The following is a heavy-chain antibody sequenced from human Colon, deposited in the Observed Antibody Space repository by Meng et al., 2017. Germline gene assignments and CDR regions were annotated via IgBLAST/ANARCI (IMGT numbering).Heavy chain of an antibody. CDR2: IIPMFPKT. D-gene: IGHD5-24*01. CDR3: TRGLATIPHFDY. J-gene: IGHJ4*02. CDR1: GGSFNTYG. Sequence: QVPVLQSGAEVKKPGSSVKVSCKTSGGSFNTYGINWVRQAPKQGLEWMGGIIPMFPKTNYAQKFEGRLTITADESTSTAYMELSSLRSEDTAVYYCTRGLATIPHFDYWGQGTLVTVSS. V-gene: IGHV1-69*01.